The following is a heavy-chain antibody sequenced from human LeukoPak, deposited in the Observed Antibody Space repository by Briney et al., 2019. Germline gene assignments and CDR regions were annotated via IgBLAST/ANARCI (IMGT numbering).Heavy chain of an antibody. CDR2: IYYTGST. J-gene: IGHJ2*01. Sequence: PSETLSLTCTVSGGSIVSYYWSWIRQPPGKGLEWIGYIYYTGSTNYNPSLKSRVTISVDTFKNQLSLKLSFVTAADTAVYYCARYLAAGYFDLWGRGTLVTVSS. V-gene: IGHV4-59*08. CDR3: ARYLAAGYFDL. D-gene: IGHD6-25*01. CDR1: GGSIVSYY.